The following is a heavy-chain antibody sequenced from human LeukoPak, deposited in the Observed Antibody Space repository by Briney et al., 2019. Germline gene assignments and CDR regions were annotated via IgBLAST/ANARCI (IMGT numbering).Heavy chain of an antibody. CDR3: ARDTRPLWFGEYDY. D-gene: IGHD3-10*01. Sequence: GGSLRLSCAASGFTFSSYGMHWVRQAPGKGLEWVAFIRYDGSNKYYADSVKGRFTISRDNSKNTLYLQMNSLRAEDTAVYYCARDTRPLWFGEYDYWGQGTLVTVSS. J-gene: IGHJ4*02. V-gene: IGHV3-30*02. CDR1: GFTFSSYG. CDR2: IRYDGSNK.